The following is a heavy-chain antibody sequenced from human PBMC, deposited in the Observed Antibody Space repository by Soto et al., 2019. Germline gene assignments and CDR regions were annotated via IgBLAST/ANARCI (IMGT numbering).Heavy chain of an antibody. Sequence: PGGALRLSCTASGFTFGDYAMSWFRQAPGKGLEWVGFIRSKAYGGTTEYAASVKGRFTISRDDSKSIAYLQMNSLKTEDTAVYYCTRGGSYFSHYYYGMDVWGQGTTVTVSS. CDR2: IRSKAYGGTT. J-gene: IGHJ6*02. D-gene: IGHD1-26*01. V-gene: IGHV3-49*03. CDR3: TRGGSYFSHYYYGMDV. CDR1: GFTFGDYA.